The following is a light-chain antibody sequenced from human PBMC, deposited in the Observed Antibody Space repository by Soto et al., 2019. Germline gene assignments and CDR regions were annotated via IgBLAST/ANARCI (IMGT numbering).Light chain of an antibody. CDR1: SGHNTCS. CDR3: QPWDTGIQV. Sequence: QPVLTQSPSVSASLGASVKLTCTLSSGHNTCSIAWHQQQPEQGPRLLMKLKSDGSHSTWAGIPARFSGSRSGAELDLTLSSLQSEDEADYYCQPWDTGIQVFGGGTKLTVL. CDR2: LKSDGSH. V-gene: IGLV4-69*01. J-gene: IGLJ2*01.